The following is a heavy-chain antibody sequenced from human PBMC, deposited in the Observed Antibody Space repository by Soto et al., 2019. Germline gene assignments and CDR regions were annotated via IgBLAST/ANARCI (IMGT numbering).Heavy chain of an antibody. CDR2: IKSKTDGGTT. D-gene: IGHD3-3*01. J-gene: IGHJ4*02. CDR1: GFTFSNAW. CDR3: TTDRVLATYYDFWRGYYRAYFDY. V-gene: IGHV3-15*01. Sequence: EVQLVESGGGLVKPGGSLRLSCAASGFTFSNAWMSWVRQAPGKGLEWVGRIKSKTDGGTTDYAAPVKGRFTISRDDSKNTLYLQMNSLKTEDTAVYYCTTDRVLATYYDFWRGYYRAYFDYWGQGTLVTVSP.